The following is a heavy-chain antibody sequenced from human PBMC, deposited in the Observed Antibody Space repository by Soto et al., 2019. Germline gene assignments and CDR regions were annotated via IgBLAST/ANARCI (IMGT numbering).Heavy chain of an antibody. Sequence: ASVKVSCKASGGTFSSYAISWVRQAPGQGLEWMGGIIPIFGTANYAQKFQGRVTITADESTSTAYMELSSLRSEDTAVYYCAREHKVVRRLTKSGMDVWGQGTTVTVSS. J-gene: IGHJ6*02. V-gene: IGHV1-69*13. CDR1: GGTFSSYA. D-gene: IGHD3-10*01. CDR2: IIPIFGTA. CDR3: AREHKVVRRLTKSGMDV.